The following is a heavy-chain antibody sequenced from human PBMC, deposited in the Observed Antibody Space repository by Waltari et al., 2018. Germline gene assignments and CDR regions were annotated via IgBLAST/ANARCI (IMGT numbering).Heavy chain of an antibody. CDR2: FDPEDGET. Sequence: QVQLVQSGAEVKKPGASVTVSCKVSGYTLTELSMHWVRQAPGKGLEWMGGFDPEDGETIYAQKFQGRVTMTEDTSTDTAYMELSSLRSEDTAVYYCATDTYDYIWGSKASGWFDPWGQGTLVTVSS. CDR1: GYTLTELS. J-gene: IGHJ5*02. D-gene: IGHD3-16*01. V-gene: IGHV1-24*01. CDR3: ATDTYDYIWGSKASGWFDP.